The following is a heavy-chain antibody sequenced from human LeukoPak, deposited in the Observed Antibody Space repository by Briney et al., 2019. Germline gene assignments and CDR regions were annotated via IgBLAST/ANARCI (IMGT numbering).Heavy chain of an antibody. D-gene: IGHD3-22*01. Sequence: GGSLRLSCAASGFTFSYYTMNWVRQAPGKGLEWVSSITTSNTYIYYSDSVKGRFTISRDNAKNSLYLQMNSLRAEDTAVYYCARGFYYDSDGYNYHDYWGQGTLVTVSS. CDR3: ARGFYYDSDGYNYHDY. V-gene: IGHV3-21*01. CDR1: GFTFSYYT. CDR2: ITTSNTYI. J-gene: IGHJ4*02.